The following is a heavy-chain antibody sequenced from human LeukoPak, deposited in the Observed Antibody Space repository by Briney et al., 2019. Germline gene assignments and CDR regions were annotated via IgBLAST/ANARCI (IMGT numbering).Heavy chain of an antibody. D-gene: IGHD4-17*01. CDR3: TRDDYADSATDAFDV. Sequence: GGSLRLSCAASGFTFSSYWMSWVRQAPGKGLEWVANIKQDGSEKYYVDSVKGRFTISRDNAKNSLYLQLNSLRAEDTAVYYCTRDDYADSATDAFDVWGPGTMVTVSS. J-gene: IGHJ3*01. V-gene: IGHV3-7*01. CDR1: GFTFSSYW. CDR2: IKQDGSEK.